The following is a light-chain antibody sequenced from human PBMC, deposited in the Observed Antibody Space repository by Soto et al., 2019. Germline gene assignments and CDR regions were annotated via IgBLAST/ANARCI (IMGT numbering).Light chain of an antibody. CDR1: QSVSSTY. CDR3: QQFENSRLT. Sequence: EFVLTQSPASLSLSPGERATLFCRASQSVSSTYLAWYQQKPGQAPRLLIFGASNRATGIPDRFSGSGSGTEFTLTISRLEPEDFAVYYCQQFENSRLTCGGGTKV. J-gene: IGKJ4*01. V-gene: IGKV3-20*01. CDR2: GAS.